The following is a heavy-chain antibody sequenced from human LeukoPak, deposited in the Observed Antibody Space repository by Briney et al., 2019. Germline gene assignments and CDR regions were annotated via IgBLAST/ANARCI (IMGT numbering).Heavy chain of an antibody. J-gene: IGHJ6*03. V-gene: IGHV1-69*05. CDR1: GYTFTSYS. Sequence: SVKVSCKASGYTFTSYSISWVRQAPGQGLEWMGGIIPIFGTANYAQKFQGRVTITTAESTSTAYMELSSLRSEDTAVYYCARGAPQYYYYMDVWGKGTTVTASS. CDR3: ARGAPQYYYYMDV. CDR2: IIPIFGTA.